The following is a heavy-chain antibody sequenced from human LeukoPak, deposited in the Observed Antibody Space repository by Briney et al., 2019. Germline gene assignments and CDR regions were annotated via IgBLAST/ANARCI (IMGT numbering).Heavy chain of an antibody. CDR1: GFTFSNHA. D-gene: IGHD3-16*01. V-gene: IGHV3-23*01. CDR2: ISGSGTST. Sequence: GSLRLSCAASGFTFSNHAMSWVRQAPGKGLEGVSVISGSGTSTYGADSVRGRFTISRDNSKNTLYLRMNSLRPEDTAVYFCATYPGGDITYYSETSAYLDFWGQGTRVTVSS. CDR3: ATYPGGDITYYSETSAYLDF. J-gene: IGHJ4*02.